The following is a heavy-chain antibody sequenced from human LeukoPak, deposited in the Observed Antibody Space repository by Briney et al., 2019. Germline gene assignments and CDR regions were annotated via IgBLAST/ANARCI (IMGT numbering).Heavy chain of an antibody. CDR1: GYTLTELS. CDR3: ATRENPQNAFDI. Sequence: GASVKVSCKVSGYTLTELSMHWVRQAPGKGLEWIGGFDPEDGETIYEQKLQGRVTMTEDTSTDTAYMELSSLRSEDTAVYYCATRENPQNAFDIWGQGTMVTVSS. J-gene: IGHJ3*02. V-gene: IGHV1-24*01. CDR2: FDPEDGET.